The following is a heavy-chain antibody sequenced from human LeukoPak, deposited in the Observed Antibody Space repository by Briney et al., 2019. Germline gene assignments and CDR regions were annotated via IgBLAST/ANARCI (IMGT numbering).Heavy chain of an antibody. CDR1: GFTSSSYG. CDR2: IWYDGSNK. CDR3: ARSSSSYREGMDV. Sequence: PGGSLRLSCAASGFTSSSYGMHWVRQAPGKGLEWVAVIWYDGSNKYYADSVKGRFTISRDNSKNTLYLQMDSLRAEDTAVYYCARSSSSYREGMDVWGQGTTVTVSS. J-gene: IGHJ6*02. V-gene: IGHV3-33*01. D-gene: IGHD6-13*01.